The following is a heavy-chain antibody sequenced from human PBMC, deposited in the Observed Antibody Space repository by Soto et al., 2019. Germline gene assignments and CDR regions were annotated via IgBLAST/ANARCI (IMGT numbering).Heavy chain of an antibody. V-gene: IGHV3-9*01. CDR3: AKGGQLLSEGGGY. CDR2: ISWNSGSI. Sequence: EVQLVESGGGLVQPGRSLRLSCAASGFTFDDYAMHWVRQAPGKGLEWVSGISWNSGSIGYADSVKGRFTISRDNAKNSLYLQMDSLSDEDTALYYCAKGGQLLSEGGGYWGQGTLVTVSS. J-gene: IGHJ4*02. D-gene: IGHD2-2*01. CDR1: GFTFDDYA.